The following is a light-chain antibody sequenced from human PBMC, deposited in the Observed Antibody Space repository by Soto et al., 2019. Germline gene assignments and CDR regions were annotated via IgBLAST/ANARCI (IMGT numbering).Light chain of an antibody. CDR2: DVS. J-gene: IGLJ2*01. Sequence: QSALTQPRSVSGSPAQSVTISCTGTSRDVGGYNYVSWFQQHPGKAPQLIIYDVSQRPSGVPDRFSGSKSGNTASLTISGLQAEDEADYYCSSYAGSNNVVFGGGTKVTVL. V-gene: IGLV2-11*01. CDR1: SRDVGGYNY. CDR3: SSYAGSNNVV.